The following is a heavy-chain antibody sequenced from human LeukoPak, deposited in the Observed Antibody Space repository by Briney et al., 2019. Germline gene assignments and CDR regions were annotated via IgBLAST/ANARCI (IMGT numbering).Heavy chain of an antibody. CDR2: IIPIFGTA. V-gene: IGHV1-69*01. CDR1: GGTFSSYA. CDR3: ARIGDFWSGYHDFDY. J-gene: IGHJ4*02. D-gene: IGHD3-3*01. Sequence: SVKVSCKASGGTFSSYAISWVRQAPGQGLEWMGGIIPIFGTANYAQKFQGRVTITADESTSTAYMELSSLRSEDTAVYYCARIGDFWSGYHDFDYWGQGTLVTVSS.